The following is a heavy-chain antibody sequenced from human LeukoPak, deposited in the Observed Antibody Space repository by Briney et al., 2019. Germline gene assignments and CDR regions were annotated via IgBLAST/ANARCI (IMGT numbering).Heavy chain of an antibody. CDR2: ISSSGSTI. Sequence: PGGSLRLSCAASGFTFSSYEMNWVRQAPGKGLEWVSYISSSGSTIYYADSVKGRFTISRDNAKNSLYLQMNSLRAEDTAVYYCARDPGYYYDSSGYVAIWGQGTKVTVSS. CDR3: ARDPGYYYDSSGYVAI. CDR1: GFTFSSYE. V-gene: IGHV3-48*03. D-gene: IGHD3-22*01. J-gene: IGHJ3*02.